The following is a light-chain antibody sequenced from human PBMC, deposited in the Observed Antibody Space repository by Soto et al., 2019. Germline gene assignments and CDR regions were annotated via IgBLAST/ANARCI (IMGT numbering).Light chain of an antibody. V-gene: IGKV3-20*01. J-gene: IGKJ4*01. Sequence: EIVLTQSPGTLSLSPGERATLSCRASQSVSSSYLAWYQQKPGQAPRLLIYAASSRATGIPDRFSGSGSGTEFTLTISGLQSEDFATYYCQQYNNWPVTFGGGTKVDIK. CDR1: QSVSSSY. CDR3: QQYNNWPVT. CDR2: AAS.